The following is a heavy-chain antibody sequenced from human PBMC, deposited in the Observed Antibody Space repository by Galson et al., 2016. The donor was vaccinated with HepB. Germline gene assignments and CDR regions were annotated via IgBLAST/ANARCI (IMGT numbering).Heavy chain of an antibody. V-gene: IGHV5-51*01. CDR3: ARRLTHDSKIWDIDY. J-gene: IGHJ4*02. CDR1: GYSFTDYW. Sequence: QSGAEVKKPGESLRISCKGSGYSFTDYWIGWVRQMPGKGLEWMGIIYPGDSHTRYSPSFQGQVTISADKSISTAYLQWSSLKASDTAIYYCARRLTHDSKIWDIDYWGQRTLVTVSS. CDR2: IYPGDSHT. D-gene: IGHD3-16*01.